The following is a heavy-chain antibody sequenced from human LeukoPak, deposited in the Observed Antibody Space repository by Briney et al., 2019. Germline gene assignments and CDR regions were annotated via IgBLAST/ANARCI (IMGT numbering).Heavy chain of an antibody. J-gene: IGHJ4*02. CDR1: GFTLSINA. CDR2: IRQDGDTK. Sequence: GGSLRLSCAASGFTLSINAMSWVRQAPGKGLEWVANIRQDGDTKYYVDSVKGRFTVSRDNAMNSLYLQMNSLRAEDTAIYYCARSLPYGTTWYGRSDFWGQGTLVTVSS. CDR3: ARSLPYGTTWYGRSDF. V-gene: IGHV3-7*03. D-gene: IGHD6-13*01.